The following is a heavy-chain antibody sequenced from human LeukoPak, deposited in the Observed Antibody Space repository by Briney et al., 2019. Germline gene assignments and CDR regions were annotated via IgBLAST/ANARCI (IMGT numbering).Heavy chain of an antibody. CDR2: TKNKGNSHTR. D-gene: IGHD3-10*01. J-gene: IGHJ4*02. CDR3: VAMIREVGY. CDR1: GITFSDHD. V-gene: IGHV3-72*01. Sequence: PGGSLRLSCAVSGITFSDHDMDWVRQAPGKGLGWCGRTKNKGNSHTREYAASVKGRFTISRDDSKNSLYLQMNSLKTEDTAMYYCVAMIREVGYWGQGTLVTVSS.